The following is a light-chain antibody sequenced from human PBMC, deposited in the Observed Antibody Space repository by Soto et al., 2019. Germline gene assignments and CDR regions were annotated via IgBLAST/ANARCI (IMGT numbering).Light chain of an antibody. J-gene: IGLJ2*01. CDR3: TTWDDSLSGVV. V-gene: IGLV1-47*01. CDR2: RNN. Sequence: QPVLTQPPSASGTPGQRVTLSCSGSSSNIGNNYVFWYQQRPGTAPKLLIYRNNQRPSGVPDRFSGSKSGTSASLAISGLRSEDETNYYCTTWDDSLSGVVFGGGTQLTVL. CDR1: SSNIGNNY.